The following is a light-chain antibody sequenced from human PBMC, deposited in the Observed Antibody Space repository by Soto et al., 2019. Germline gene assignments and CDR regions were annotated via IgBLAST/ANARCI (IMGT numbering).Light chain of an antibody. CDR3: SSYIKTTTLYV. J-gene: IGLJ1*01. Sequence: QSALTQPASVSGSPGQSITISCTGTSRDVGRYNLVSWYQQHPGKAPKLMIYEVTKRPSGVSHRFSGSKSGTTASLTISGLQAEDEADYFCSSYIKTTTLYVFGSGTKLTVL. CDR2: EVT. V-gene: IGLV2-14*02. CDR1: SRDVGRYNL.